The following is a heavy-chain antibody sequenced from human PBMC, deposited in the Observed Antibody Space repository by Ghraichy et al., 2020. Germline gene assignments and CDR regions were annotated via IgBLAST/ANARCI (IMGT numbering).Heavy chain of an antibody. D-gene: IGHD5-12*01. CDR2: ISGSGGST. J-gene: IGHJ4*02. V-gene: IGHV3-23*01. CDR1: GFTFSSYA. Sequence: GGSLRLSCAASGFTFSSYAMSWVRQAPGKGLEWVSAISGSGGSTYYADSVKGRFTISRDNSKNTLYLQMNSLRAEDTAVYYCAKVRWHSGYDWEVYFDYWGKGTLVTVSS. CDR3: AKVRWHSGYDWEVYFDY.